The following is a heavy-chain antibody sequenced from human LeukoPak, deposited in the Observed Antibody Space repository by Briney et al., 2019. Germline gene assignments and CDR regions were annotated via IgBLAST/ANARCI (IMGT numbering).Heavy chain of an antibody. Sequence: SETLSLTCAVYGGSFSGYYWSWIRQPPGKGLEWIGEINHSGSTNYNPSLKSRVTISADTSKNQFSLKLSSVTAADTAVYYCARGFWSGYSFDYWGQGTLVTVSS. CDR2: INHSGST. V-gene: IGHV4-34*01. J-gene: IGHJ4*02. CDR1: GGSFSGYY. CDR3: ARGFWSGYSFDY. D-gene: IGHD3-3*01.